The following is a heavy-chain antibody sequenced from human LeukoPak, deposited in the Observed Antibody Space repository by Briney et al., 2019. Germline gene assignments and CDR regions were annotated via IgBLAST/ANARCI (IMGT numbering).Heavy chain of an antibody. CDR3: ARHGKTWFGEYPRPYRWFDL. V-gene: IGHV4-59*08. CDR2: IYYSGST. D-gene: IGHD3-10*01. Sequence: KSSETLSLTCTVSGDSVGRDYWSWIRLPPGKGLGWIGYIYYSGSTSYSPSLKSRITISLDTSRNEFSLELSSVTAADTAVYYCARHGKTWFGEYPRPYRWFDLWGQGTLVTVSS. CDR1: GDSVGRDY. J-gene: IGHJ5*02.